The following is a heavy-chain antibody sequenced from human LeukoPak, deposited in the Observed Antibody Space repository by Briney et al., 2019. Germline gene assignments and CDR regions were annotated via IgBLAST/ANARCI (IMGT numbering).Heavy chain of an antibody. CDR1: GFTFSSYG. CDR2: IYSGGDT. Sequence: PGGSLRLSCAASGFTFSSYGMHWVRQAPGKGLEWVSVIYSGGDTYYADSVKGRFTISRDNSKNTLYPQMNSLRAEDTAVYYCARPGYSTGAFDYWGQGTLVTVSS. CDR3: ARPGYSTGAFDY. D-gene: IGHD6-25*01. J-gene: IGHJ4*02. V-gene: IGHV3-53*01.